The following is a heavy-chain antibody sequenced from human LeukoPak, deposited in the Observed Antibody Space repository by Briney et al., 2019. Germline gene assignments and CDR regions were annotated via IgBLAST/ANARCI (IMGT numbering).Heavy chain of an antibody. V-gene: IGHV4-39*01. CDR2: IYYSGST. Sequence: PSETLSLTCTVSGGSISSSSYYSGWIRQPPGKRLEWIGSIYYSGSTYYNPYLKSRVTISVDTSKNQFSLKLSSVTAADTAVYYCARQDGSIFDYWGQGTLVTVSS. D-gene: IGHD5-24*01. J-gene: IGHJ4*02. CDR1: GGSISSSSYY. CDR3: ARQDGSIFDY.